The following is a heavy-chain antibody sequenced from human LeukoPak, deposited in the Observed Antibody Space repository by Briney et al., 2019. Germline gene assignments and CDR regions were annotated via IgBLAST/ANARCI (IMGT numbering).Heavy chain of an antibody. CDR2: IYSDGST. D-gene: IGHD4-23*01. CDR3: TDAVAG. Sequence: GGSLRLSCAASGFSVSSNYVTWVRQPPGKGLEWVSVIYSDGSTYYADSVKGRFTISRDNSKNTLYLQMSSLRAEDTAVYYCTDAVAGWGQGTLVTVSS. CDR1: GFSVSSNY. V-gene: IGHV3-53*05. J-gene: IGHJ4*02.